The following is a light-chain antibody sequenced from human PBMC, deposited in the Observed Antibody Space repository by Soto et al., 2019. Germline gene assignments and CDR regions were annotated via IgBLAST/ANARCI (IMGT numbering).Light chain of an antibody. CDR2: DAS. J-gene: IGKJ2*01. CDR1: QSVTNW. Sequence: IQMTQSPSTLSASVGDRVTITCRASQSVTNWLAWYQQKPGKAPNLLIYDASRLQSGIPSRFSGSGSGTEFTLTISSLQPDDFATYYYQQYTTYPYTFGQGTKLEIK. V-gene: IGKV1-5*01. CDR3: QQYTTYPYT.